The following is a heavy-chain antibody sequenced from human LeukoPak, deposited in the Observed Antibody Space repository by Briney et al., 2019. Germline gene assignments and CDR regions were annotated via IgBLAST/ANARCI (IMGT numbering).Heavy chain of an antibody. CDR2: LDYSGST. CDR3: ARRHVQYTSSSDPYYFDY. J-gene: IGHJ4*02. CDR1: GGSFSGYY. V-gene: IGHV4-59*01. Sequence: PSETLSLTCAVYGGSFSGYYWTWIRQLPGKGLEWIGYLDYSGSTNYNPSLKSRVTISVDTSKNQFSLKLSSVTAADTAVYYCARRHVQYTSSSDPYYFDYWGQGTLVTVSS. D-gene: IGHD6-6*01.